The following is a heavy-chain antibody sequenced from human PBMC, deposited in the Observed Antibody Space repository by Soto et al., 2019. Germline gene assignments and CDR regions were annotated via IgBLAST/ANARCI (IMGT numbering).Heavy chain of an antibody. V-gene: IGHV1-8*01. J-gene: IGHJ5*02. CDR2: MNPNSGNT. D-gene: IGHD2-2*01. CDR3: ARVVPAAIGWFDP. CDR1: GYTFTSYD. Sequence: ASVKVSCKAPGYTFTSYDINWVRQATGQGLEWMGWMNPNSGNTGYAQKFQGRVTMTRNTSISTAYMELSSLRSEDTAVYYRARVVPAAIGWFDPWGQGTLVTVSS.